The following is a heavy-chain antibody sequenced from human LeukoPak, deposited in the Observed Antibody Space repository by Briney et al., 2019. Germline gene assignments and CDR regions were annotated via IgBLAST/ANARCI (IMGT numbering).Heavy chain of an antibody. CDR3: ARDETYYYDSSGYYVGIFDY. Sequence: GASVKVSCKASGYTFTSYGISWVRQAPGQGLEWMVWISAYNGNTNYAQKLQGRVTMTTDTSTSTAYMELRSLRSDDTAVYYCARDETYYYDSSGYYVGIFDYWGQGTLVTVSS. V-gene: IGHV1-18*01. CDR2: ISAYNGNT. D-gene: IGHD3-22*01. CDR1: GYTFTSYG. J-gene: IGHJ4*02.